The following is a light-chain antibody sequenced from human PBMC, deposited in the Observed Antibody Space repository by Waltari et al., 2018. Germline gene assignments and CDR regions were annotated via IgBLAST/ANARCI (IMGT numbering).Light chain of an antibody. Sequence: DLVMTQSPLSLPVTPGAPASSSCRSSQSLLHSNGYNYLDWYLQKPGQSPQLLIYLGSNRASGVPDRFSGSGSGTDFTLKISRVEAEDVGVYYCMQALQTPYTFGQGTKLEIK. CDR2: LGS. CDR3: MQALQTPYT. CDR1: QSLLHSNGYNY. V-gene: IGKV2-28*01. J-gene: IGKJ2*01.